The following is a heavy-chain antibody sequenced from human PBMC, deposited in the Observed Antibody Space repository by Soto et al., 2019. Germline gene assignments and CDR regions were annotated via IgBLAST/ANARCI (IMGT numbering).Heavy chain of an antibody. V-gene: IGHV1-18*01. CDR1: GYTFTSYG. J-gene: IGHJ6*02. Sequence: QVQLVQSGAEVKKPGASVKVSCKASGYTFTSYGISWVRQAPGQGLEWMGWISAYNGNTNYAQKLQGSVTMTTDTPTSTAYMELRSLRSDDTAVYYCARQRPYDYVWGSYRTNYGMDVWGQGTTVTVSS. CDR2: ISAYNGNT. CDR3: ARQRPYDYVWGSYRTNYGMDV. D-gene: IGHD3-16*02.